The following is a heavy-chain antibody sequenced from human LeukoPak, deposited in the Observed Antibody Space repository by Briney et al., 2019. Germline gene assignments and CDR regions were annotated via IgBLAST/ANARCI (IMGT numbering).Heavy chain of an antibody. V-gene: IGHV3-48*03. CDR2: ISSSGSTI. Sequence: GGSLRLSCAASGFXFSSYEINWVRQAPGKGLEWVSYISSSGSTIYYADSVKGRYTISRDNSKDTLYLQMNSLRAEDTAVYYCAKDLADLEYWGQGTLVTVSS. CDR1: GFXFSSYE. J-gene: IGHJ4*02. CDR3: AKDLADLEY.